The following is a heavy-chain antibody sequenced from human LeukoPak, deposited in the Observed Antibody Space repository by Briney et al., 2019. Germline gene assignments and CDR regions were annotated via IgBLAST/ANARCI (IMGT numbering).Heavy chain of an antibody. V-gene: IGHV4-30-4*01. CDR1: GGSISSYY. CDR2: IYFSGSTYFSGST. J-gene: IGHJ4*02. Sequence: SETLSLTCTVSGGSISSYYWSWIRQPPGKGLEWIGYIYFSGSTYFSGSTYYNPSLKSRLTISLDTSKNQFSLRLTSLTAADTAVYYWARGDYGDYYNFDYWGQGTLVTVSS. CDR3: ARGDYGDYYNFDY. D-gene: IGHD4-17*01.